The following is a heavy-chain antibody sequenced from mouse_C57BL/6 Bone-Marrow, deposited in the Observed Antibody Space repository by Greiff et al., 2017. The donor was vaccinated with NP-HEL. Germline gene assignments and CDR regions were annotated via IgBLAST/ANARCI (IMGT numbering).Heavy chain of an antibody. J-gene: IGHJ1*03. CDR2: ISNLAYSI. V-gene: IGHV5-15*01. D-gene: IGHD6-1*01. Sequence: EVKLMESGGGLVQPGGSLKLSCAASGFTFSDYGMAWVRQAPRKGPEWVAFISNLAYSIYYADTVTGRFTISRENAKNTLYLEMSSLRSEDTAMYYCARRLPNWYFDVWGTGTTVTVSS. CDR1: GFTFSDYG. CDR3: ARRLPNWYFDV.